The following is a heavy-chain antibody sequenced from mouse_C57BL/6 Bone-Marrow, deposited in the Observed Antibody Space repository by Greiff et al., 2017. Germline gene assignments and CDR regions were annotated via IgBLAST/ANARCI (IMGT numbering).Heavy chain of an antibody. CDR2: IYPRSGNT. CDR1: GYTFTSYG. V-gene: IGHV1-81*01. J-gene: IGHJ2*01. D-gene: IGHD2-2*01. Sequence: VQLVESGAELARPGASVKLSCKASGYTFTSYGISWVKQRTGQGLEWIGEIYPRSGNTYYNEKFKGKATLTADKSSSTAYMELRSLTSEDSAVYFCAILLWLRPEDFDYWGQGTTLTVSS. CDR3: AILLWLRPEDFDY.